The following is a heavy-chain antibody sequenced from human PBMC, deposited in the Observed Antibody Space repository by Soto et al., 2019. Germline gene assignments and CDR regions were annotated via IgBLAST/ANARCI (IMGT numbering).Heavy chain of an antibody. J-gene: IGHJ6*02. V-gene: IGHV1-3*01. CDR2: INPGNGDT. CDR3: ARTDCSSTSCYNYYYYGMDV. Sequence: GASVKISCEVSGYSVTKEGFHWERQAPGQRLEWMGWINPGNGDTKYSQKFQGRVTITRDTSATTAYMELSSLRSEDSAVFYCARTDCSSTSCYNYYYYGMDVWGQGTTVTVSS. D-gene: IGHD2-2*01. CDR1: GYSVTKEG.